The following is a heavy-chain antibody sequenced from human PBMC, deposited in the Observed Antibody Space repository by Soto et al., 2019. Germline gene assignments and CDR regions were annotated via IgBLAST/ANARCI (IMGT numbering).Heavy chain of an antibody. CDR3: ARVRLGLLDY. Sequence: GASVKVSCKASGYTFTSYGISWVRQAPGQRLEWMGWINAGNGNTKYSQKFQGRVTITRDTSASTAYMELSSLRSEDTAVYYCARVRLGLLDYWGQGTLVTVSS. CDR1: GYTFTSYG. D-gene: IGHD3-10*01. V-gene: IGHV1-3*01. J-gene: IGHJ4*02. CDR2: INAGNGNT.